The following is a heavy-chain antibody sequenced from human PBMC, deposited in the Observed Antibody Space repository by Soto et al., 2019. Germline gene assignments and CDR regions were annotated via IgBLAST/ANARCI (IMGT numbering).Heavy chain of an antibody. CDR1: GAIFSSNA. CDR3: ATGGRGYSYAPRFYFEY. CDR2: ILPIFGRT. J-gene: IGHJ4*02. V-gene: IGHV1-69*01. D-gene: IGHD5-18*01. Sequence: QVQLVQSGAEVKKPGSSVKVTCKASGAIFSSNAISWVRQAPGQGLEWMGGILPIFGRTNYALKFQGRVTITADESTRTAYMELSSLKSEDTAVYYCATGGRGYSYAPRFYFEYWGQGTLVTVSS.